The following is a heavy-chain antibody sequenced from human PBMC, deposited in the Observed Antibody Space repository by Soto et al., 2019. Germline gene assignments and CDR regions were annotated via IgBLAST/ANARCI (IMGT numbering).Heavy chain of an antibody. CDR2: IANSGGRT. Sequence: GGSLRLSCAASGFTFSIYAMSWVRQAPGKGLEWVSAIANSGGRTYYADSVKGRFTISRDNSKNTLYLQMNSLRADDTAVYYCAKDGRAYSQEHFAYWGQGTLVTVSS. CDR3: AKDGRAYSQEHFAY. J-gene: IGHJ4*02. CDR1: GFTFSIYA. V-gene: IGHV3-23*01. D-gene: IGHD5-18*01.